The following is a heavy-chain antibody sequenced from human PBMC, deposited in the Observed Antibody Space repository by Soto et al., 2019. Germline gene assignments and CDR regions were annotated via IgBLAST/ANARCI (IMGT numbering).Heavy chain of an antibody. CDR3: AGLDYSSSRY. CDR1: GFTLSSYA. V-gene: IGHV3-23*01. J-gene: IGHJ4*02. Sequence: GGSLRLSCAASGFTLSSYAMTWVRQSPGKGLEWVSSIGSHAGGTYYADSVKGRFAISRDNSKNMLYLQMNSLRVEDTAVYYCAGLDYSSSRYWGRGTLVTVSS. D-gene: IGHD6-13*01. CDR2: IGSHAGGT.